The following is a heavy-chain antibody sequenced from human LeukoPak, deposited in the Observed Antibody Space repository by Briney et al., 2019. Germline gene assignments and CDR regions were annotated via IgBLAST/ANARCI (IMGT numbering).Heavy chain of an antibody. Sequence: ASVKVSCKASGYTFTSYGISWVRQAPGQGLEWMGWISAYNGNTNYAQKLQGRVTMTTDTSTSTAYMELRSLRSDDTVVYYCARGGLVVVVPAPGMDVWGQGTTVTVSS. CDR1: GYTFTSYG. J-gene: IGHJ6*02. V-gene: IGHV1-18*01. D-gene: IGHD2-2*01. CDR3: ARGGLVVVVPAPGMDV. CDR2: ISAYNGNT.